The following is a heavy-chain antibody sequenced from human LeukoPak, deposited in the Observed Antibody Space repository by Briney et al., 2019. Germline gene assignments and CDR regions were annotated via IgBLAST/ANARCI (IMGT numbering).Heavy chain of an antibody. CDR1: GGSINNDSFY. CDR3: ARTGVATSRYYYYAMDV. V-gene: IGHV4-39*01. CDR2: MYYSGST. D-gene: IGHD5-12*01. Sequence: SETLSLTCTVSGGSINNDSFYWGWIRQPPGKGLEWIGNMYYSGSTYYNPSLKCRLTISVDTSKNQFSLKLSSVTAADTAVYYCARTGVATSRYYYYAMDVWGQGTTVTVSS. J-gene: IGHJ6*02.